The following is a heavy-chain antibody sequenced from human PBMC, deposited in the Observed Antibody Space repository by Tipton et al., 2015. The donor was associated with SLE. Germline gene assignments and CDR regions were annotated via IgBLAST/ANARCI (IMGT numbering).Heavy chain of an antibody. Sequence: SLRLSCAASGFTFSSYGMHWVRQAPGKGLEWVAVIWYDGSNKYYADSVKGRFTISRDNSKNTLYLQMNSLRAEDTAVYYCARDPNGGYGSFDYWGLGALVTVSS. CDR3: ARDPNGGYGSFDY. CDR2: IWYDGSNK. CDR1: GFTFSSYG. D-gene: IGHD7-27*01. J-gene: IGHJ4*02. V-gene: IGHV3-33*01.